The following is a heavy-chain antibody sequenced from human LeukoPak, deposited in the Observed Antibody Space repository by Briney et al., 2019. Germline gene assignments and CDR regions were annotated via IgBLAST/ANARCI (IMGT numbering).Heavy chain of an antibody. CDR1: GYTFIDYY. CDR2: ISPNSGVT. V-gene: IGHV1-2*02. CDR3: ARWGGVQFDA. D-gene: IGHD2-8*01. Sequence: ASVKVSCKASGYTFIDYYINWVRQAPGQGLEWMGWISPNSGVTNYAQKFQVRVTLTRDTSVTTACMELTSLTSDDTAVYYCARWGGVQFDAWGQGTLVTVSS. J-gene: IGHJ5*02.